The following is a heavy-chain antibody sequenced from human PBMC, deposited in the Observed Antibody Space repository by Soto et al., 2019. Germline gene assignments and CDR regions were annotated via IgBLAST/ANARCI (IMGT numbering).Heavy chain of an antibody. V-gene: IGHV3-23*01. J-gene: IGHJ3*02. CDR3: AKDRVGGVPDAFDI. Sequence: GSLRLACAASGFTSTNYVMNGVRQAPGKGLEWVSSISGSGTTTFYADSVKGRFIISRDNSKKTLYLQMNSLRAEDTALYYCAKDRVGGVPDAFDIWGQGTMVTVSS. D-gene: IGHD2-8*01. CDR2: ISGSGTTT. CDR1: GFTSTNYV.